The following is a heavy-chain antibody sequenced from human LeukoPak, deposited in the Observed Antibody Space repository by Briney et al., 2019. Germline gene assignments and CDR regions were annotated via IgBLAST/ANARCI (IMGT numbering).Heavy chain of an antibody. CDR2: IIPLFGTP. D-gene: IGHD4-17*01. CDR1: VGTFNTYA. Sequence: SVTVSCKAYVGTFNTYAFSWVRQAPGQGLEWMGGIIPLFGTPNYAQKFQARLTITASESTTTFAMELRGLTSDDTAVYFCARAPLLTTVSSDYYYYFMDLWGTGTMVTVSS. J-gene: IGHJ6*03. CDR3: ARAPLLTTVSSDYYYYFMDL. V-gene: IGHV1-69*01.